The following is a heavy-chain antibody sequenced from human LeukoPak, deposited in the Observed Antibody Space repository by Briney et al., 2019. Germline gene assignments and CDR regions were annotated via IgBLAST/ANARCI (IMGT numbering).Heavy chain of an antibody. CDR1: GFTFNSYA. V-gene: IGHV3-23*01. Sequence: GGSLRLSCAASGFTFNSYAMTWVRQAPGKGLERVSSITGGGDTTYYADSVRGRFTISRDNSKNTLSLQINSLRAEDTAVYYCAKERSVVVVAATNYWGQGTLVTVSS. CDR3: AKERSVVVVAATNY. J-gene: IGHJ4*02. CDR2: ITGGGDTT. D-gene: IGHD2-15*01.